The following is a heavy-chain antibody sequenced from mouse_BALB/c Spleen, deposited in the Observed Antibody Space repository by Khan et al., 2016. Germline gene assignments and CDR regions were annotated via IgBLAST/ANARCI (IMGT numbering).Heavy chain of an antibody. V-gene: IGHV3-2*02. Sequence: EVQLQESGPGLVKPSQSLSLTCTVTGYSITSDYAWNWIRQFPGNKLEWMGYISYSGSTSYNPSLKSRISITRDTSKNQFFLQLNSVTTEDTATYYRARLLAYWGQGTLVTVSA. CDR3: ARLLAY. CDR1: GYSITSDYA. J-gene: IGHJ3*01. CDR2: ISYSGST.